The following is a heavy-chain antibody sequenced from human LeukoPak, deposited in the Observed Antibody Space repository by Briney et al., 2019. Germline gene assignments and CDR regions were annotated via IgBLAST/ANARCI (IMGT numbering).Heavy chain of an antibody. D-gene: IGHD3-22*01. CDR3: ARHIGTTSSGYYPY. V-gene: IGHV3-66*04. J-gene: IGHJ4*02. CDR2: IYSSGST. Sequence: GGSLRLSCAASGLTVSSNYMSWVRQAPGKGLEWVSVIYSSGSTYYADSVKGRFTISRDNSKNTLYLQMNSLRVEDTAVYYCARHIGTTSSGYYPYWGQGTLVTVSS. CDR1: GLTVSSNY.